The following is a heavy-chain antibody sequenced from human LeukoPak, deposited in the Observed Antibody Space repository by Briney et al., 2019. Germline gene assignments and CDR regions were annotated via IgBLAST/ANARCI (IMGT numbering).Heavy chain of an antibody. CDR1: GYTFTSYY. CDR2: INPSGGST. V-gene: IGHV1-46*01. Sequence: ASVKVSCKASGYTFTSYYMHWVRQAPGQGLEWMEIINPSGGSTSYAQKFQGRVTLTRDTSTSTVYMELSSLRSEDTAVYYCARSSTLGNYFDYWGQGTLVTVSS. CDR3: ARSSTLGNYFDY. D-gene: IGHD6-13*01. J-gene: IGHJ4*02.